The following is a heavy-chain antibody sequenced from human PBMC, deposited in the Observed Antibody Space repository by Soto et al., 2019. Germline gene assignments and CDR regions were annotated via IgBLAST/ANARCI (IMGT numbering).Heavy chain of an antibody. CDR2: ISAYNGNT. CDR1: GYTFTSYG. V-gene: IGHV1-18*01. CDR3: ARDSVLRGSSQDDAFDI. D-gene: IGHD6-13*01. J-gene: IGHJ3*02. Sequence: QVQLVQSGAEVKKPGASVKVSCKASGYTFTSYGISWVRQAPGQGLEWMGWISAYNGNTNYAQKLQGRVTMTTDTSTSPAYMELRSLRSDDTAVYYCARDSVLRGSSQDDAFDIWGQGTMVTVSS.